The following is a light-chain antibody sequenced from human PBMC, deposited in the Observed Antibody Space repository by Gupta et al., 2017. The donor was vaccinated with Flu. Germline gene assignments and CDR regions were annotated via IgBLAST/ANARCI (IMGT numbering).Light chain of an antibody. V-gene: IGLV3-21*02. CDR3: QVWDFDSDHVV. Sequence: SYVLTQPPSLSVAPGQTATFTCAGKNIGTKNVHWYQQRPGQAPVLVVYEDTVRPSGIPERFPGSNSGNMATMNVSRVEAGDEADYYCQVWDFDSDHVVFGGGTKLTVL. CDR2: EDT. J-gene: IGLJ2*01. CDR1: NIGTKN.